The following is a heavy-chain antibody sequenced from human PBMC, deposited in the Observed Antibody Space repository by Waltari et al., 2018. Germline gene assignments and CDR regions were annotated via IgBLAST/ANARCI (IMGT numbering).Heavy chain of an antibody. CDR3: AREVRRDGYNYVDY. V-gene: IGHV4-4*07. J-gene: IGHJ4*02. CDR1: DGSINNYF. D-gene: IGHD5-12*01. Sequence: QVQVQESGPGLVKPSGTLSLTCNVSDGSINNYFWTWIRQPAGKGLEWIGRIYSRVSTNCNPSLMLRVTMSIDTSKNQFSLKLASVTAADTAVYFCAREVRRDGYNYVDYWAQGTLVIVSS. CDR2: IYSRVST.